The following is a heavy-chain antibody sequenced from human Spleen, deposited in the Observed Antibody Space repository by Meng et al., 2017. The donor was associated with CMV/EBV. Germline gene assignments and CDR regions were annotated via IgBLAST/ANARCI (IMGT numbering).Heavy chain of an antibody. CDR3: ARDLRHYHYGMDV. J-gene: IGHJ6*02. Sequence: SQTLSLTCTVSGGSISSFYWTWIRQPPGNGLEWIGGIYYNGNSDSDPSLKRRLTISVDTSKNQFSLKLTSVTAADTAIYYCARDLRHYHYGMDVWGQGTTVTVSS. D-gene: IGHD6-6*01. CDR2: IYYNGNS. CDR1: GGSISSFY. V-gene: IGHV4-59*01.